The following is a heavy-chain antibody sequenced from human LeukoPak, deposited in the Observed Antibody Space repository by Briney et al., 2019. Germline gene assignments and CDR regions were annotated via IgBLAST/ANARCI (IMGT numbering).Heavy chain of an antibody. Sequence: GASVTVSCKASGYTFTGYYMHWVRQAPGQGLEWMGWINPNSGGTNYAQKFQGRVTMTRDMSISTAYMELSRLRSDDTAVYYCARGVRNFRLESSYYYYYGMDVWGQGTTVTVSS. V-gene: IGHV1-2*02. J-gene: IGHJ6*02. CDR2: INPNSGGT. CDR3: ARGVRNFRLESSYYYYYGMDV. D-gene: IGHD1-1*01. CDR1: GYTFTGYY.